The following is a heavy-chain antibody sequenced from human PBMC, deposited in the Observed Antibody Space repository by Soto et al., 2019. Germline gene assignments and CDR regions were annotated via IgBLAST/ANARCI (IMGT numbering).Heavy chain of an antibody. D-gene: IGHD1-26*01. J-gene: IGHJ4*01. CDR3: ARSGRSLLDY. V-gene: IGHV4-30-4*01. CDR2: LSYTGNSYNP. Sequence: QVQLQESGPGLVKASQTLSLTCTVSGASISGSDHYWSWIRQPPGKGLEWIGHLSYTGNSYNPYYNPWLHSRPTMSLDTSKNQFSLNMTSVTAADTAVYFCARSGRSLLDYWGHGALVSVSS. CDR1: GASISGSDHY.